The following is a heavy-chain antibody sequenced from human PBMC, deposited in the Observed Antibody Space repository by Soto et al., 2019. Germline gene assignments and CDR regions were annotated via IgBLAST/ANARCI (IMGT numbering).Heavy chain of an antibody. D-gene: IGHD3-3*01. V-gene: IGHV4-59*08. Sequence: QVQLQESGPGLVKPSETLSLTCTVSGGSISSYYWSWIRQPPGKGLEWIGYIYYSGSPNYNPSLKSRVTISVDTSKNQFSLKLSAVTAADTAVYYCARQETADFWSGYYADWGQGTLVTVSS. CDR1: GGSISSYY. CDR2: IYYSGSP. CDR3: ARQETADFWSGYYAD. J-gene: IGHJ4*02.